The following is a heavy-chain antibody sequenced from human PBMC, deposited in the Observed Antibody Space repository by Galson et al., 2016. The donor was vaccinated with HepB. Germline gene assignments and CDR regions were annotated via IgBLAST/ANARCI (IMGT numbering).Heavy chain of an antibody. Sequence: SLRLSCAASGFSFSTDTLIWVRQAPGKGLEWVSYIGSRISNIYYAESVKGRFTISRDNVKNSLILQMDSLRDEDTAVYYCTRESYYYYYYMDAWGKGTTVTVSS. CDR3: TRESYYYYYYMDA. CDR1: GFSFSTDT. J-gene: IGHJ6*03. CDR2: IGSRISNI. V-gene: IGHV3-48*02.